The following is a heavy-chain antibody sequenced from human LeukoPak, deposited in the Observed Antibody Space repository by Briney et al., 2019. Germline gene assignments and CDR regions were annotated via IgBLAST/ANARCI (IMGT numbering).Heavy chain of an antibody. CDR2: IWYDGSNK. CDR3: AKDEITMGRGVNDAFDI. V-gene: IGHV3-33*06. CDR1: GFTFSSYG. D-gene: IGHD3-10*01. Sequence: GRSLRLSCAASGFTFSSYGMHWVRQAPGKGLEWVAVIWYDGSNKYYADSVKGRFTISRDNSKNTLYLQMNSLRPEDTAMYYCAKDEITMGRGVNDAFDIWGQGTMVTVSS. J-gene: IGHJ3*02.